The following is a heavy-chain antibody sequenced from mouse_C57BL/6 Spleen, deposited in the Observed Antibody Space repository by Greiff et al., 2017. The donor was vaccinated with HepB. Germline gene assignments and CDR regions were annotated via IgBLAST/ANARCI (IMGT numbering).Heavy chain of an antibody. J-gene: IGHJ2*01. CDR1: GYTFTSYW. CDR2: IDPSDSYT. Sequence: QVQLQQPGAELVMPGASVKLSCKASGYTFTSYWMHWVKQRPGQGLEWIGEIDPSDSYTNYNQKFKGKSTLTVDKSSSTAYMQLSSLTSEDSAVYYCARTGGLRRGFDYWGQGTTLTVSS. D-gene: IGHD2-2*01. V-gene: IGHV1-69*01. CDR3: ARTGGLRRGFDY.